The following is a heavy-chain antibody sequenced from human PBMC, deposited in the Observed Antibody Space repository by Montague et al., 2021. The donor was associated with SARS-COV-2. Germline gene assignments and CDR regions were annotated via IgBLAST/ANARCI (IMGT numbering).Heavy chain of an antibody. V-gene: IGHV3-21*01. D-gene: IGHD5/OR15-5a*01. J-gene: IGHJ3*01. CDR3: ARAHSGSYSVGGDAFDL. CDR2: ISTSSLYI. CDR1: GFTFNNYS. Sequence: SLRLSCAASGFTFNNYSMNWVRQAPGKGLEWVSSISTSSLYIYYTDSVKGRFTVARANAKNSVFLEMNSLRVEDTAVYYCARAHSGSYSVGGDAFDLWGRGTLVTVSS.